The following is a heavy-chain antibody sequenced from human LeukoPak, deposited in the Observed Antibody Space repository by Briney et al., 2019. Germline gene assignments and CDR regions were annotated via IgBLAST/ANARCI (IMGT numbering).Heavy chain of an antibody. CDR1: GGSISSYY. J-gene: IGHJ4*02. D-gene: IGHD2-2*01. CDR2: IYYGGST. V-gene: IGHV4-59*01. CDR3: ARRYCSSTSCYYFDY. Sequence: PSETLSLTCTVSGGSISSYYWSWIRQPPGKGLEWIGYIYYGGSTNYNPSLKSRVTISVDTSKNQFSLKLSSVTAADTAVYYCARRYCSSTSCYYFDYWGQGTLVTVSS.